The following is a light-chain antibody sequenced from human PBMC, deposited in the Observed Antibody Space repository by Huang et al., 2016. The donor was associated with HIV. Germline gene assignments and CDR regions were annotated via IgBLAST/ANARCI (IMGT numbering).Light chain of an antibody. CDR2: GSS. CDR1: RSVSTN. Sequence: EIVMTQSPATLSVSPGQRVTLSCRANRSVSTNLAWYQQRHGQASRLLIYGSSTRAPGIPARVSGSGSGTDFSLTISSLQSEDFALYYCHQYNNWLLSFGGGTRV. V-gene: IGKV3-15*01. CDR3: HQYNNWLLS. J-gene: IGKJ4*01.